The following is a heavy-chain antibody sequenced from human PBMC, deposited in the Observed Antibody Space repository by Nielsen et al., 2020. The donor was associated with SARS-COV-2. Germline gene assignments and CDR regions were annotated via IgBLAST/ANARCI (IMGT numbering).Heavy chain of an antibody. J-gene: IGHJ4*02. CDR2: IIPIFGTA. CDR1: GYTFTSYD. D-gene: IGHD3-10*01. CDR3: AREVTMVRGVIEDY. Sequence: SVKVSCKASGYTFTSYDISWVRQAPGQGLEWMGGIIPIFGTANYAQKFQGRVTITADESTSTAYTELSSLRSEDTAVYYCAREVTMVRGVIEDYWGQGTLVTVSS. V-gene: IGHV1-69*13.